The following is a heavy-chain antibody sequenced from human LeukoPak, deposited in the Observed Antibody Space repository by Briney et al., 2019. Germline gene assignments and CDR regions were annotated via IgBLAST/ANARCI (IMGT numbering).Heavy chain of an antibody. CDR2: INPSGGGT. Sequence: ASVKVSCKASGYTFTGYYMHWVRQAPGQGLEWMGIINPSGGGTSYAQEFQGRVTMTRDTSTSTVYMDLSSLRPEDTAVYYCARLYYHSMDVWGQGTTVIVSS. CDR1: GYTFTGYY. V-gene: IGHV1-46*01. CDR3: ARLYYHSMDV. J-gene: IGHJ6*02.